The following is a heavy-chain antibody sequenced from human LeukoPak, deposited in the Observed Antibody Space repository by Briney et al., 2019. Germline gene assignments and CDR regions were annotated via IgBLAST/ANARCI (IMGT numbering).Heavy chain of an antibody. J-gene: IGHJ4*02. CDR3: ARDRYCSSTSCYAGYFDY. CDR1: GYTFTSYG. Sequence: GASVKVSCKASGYTFTSYGISWVRQAPGQGLEWMGWISAYNGNTNYAQKLQGRVTMTTDTSTSTAYMELRSLRFDDTAVYYCARDRYCSSTSCYAGYFDYWGQGTLVTVSS. CDR2: ISAYNGNT. D-gene: IGHD2-2*01. V-gene: IGHV1-18*01.